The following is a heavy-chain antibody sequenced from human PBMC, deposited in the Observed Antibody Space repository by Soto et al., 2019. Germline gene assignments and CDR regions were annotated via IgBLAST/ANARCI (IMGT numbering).Heavy chain of an antibody. CDR2: IYYSGST. CDR1: GGSISSYY. D-gene: IGHD2-15*01. J-gene: IGHJ4*02. Sequence: NPSETLSLTCTVSGGSISSYYWSWIRQPPGKGLEWIGYIYYSGSTNYNPSLKSRVTISVDTSKNQFSLKLSSVTAADTAVYYCARVGNRFGGNIDYWGQGTLVTVSS. V-gene: IGHV4-59*01. CDR3: ARVGNRFGGNIDY.